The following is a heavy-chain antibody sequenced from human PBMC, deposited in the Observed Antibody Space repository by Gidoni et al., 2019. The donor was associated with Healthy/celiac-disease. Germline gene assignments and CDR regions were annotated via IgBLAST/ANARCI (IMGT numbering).Heavy chain of an antibody. CDR2: SYYSGST. V-gene: IGHV4-39*01. D-gene: IGHD6-19*01. CDR3: AGQDQRWLVPYYFDY. J-gene: IGHJ4*02. CDR1: GGSISSSSYY. Sequence: QLQLQESGPGLVKPSETLSLTCTVSGGSISSSSYYWGWVRQPPGEGLEWIGGSYYSGSTDYTQSLKSRVTISVDTSKNQFSLKLSSVTAADTAVYYCAGQDQRWLVPYYFDYWGQGTLVTVSS.